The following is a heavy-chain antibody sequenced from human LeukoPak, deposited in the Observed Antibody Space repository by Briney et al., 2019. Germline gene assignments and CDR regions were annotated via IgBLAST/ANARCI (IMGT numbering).Heavy chain of an antibody. J-gene: IGHJ6*03. CDR3: AREGRYRYGYNEYHSYMDI. D-gene: IGHD5-24*01. Sequence: SQTLSLTCAISGDSVSSNSAAWNWIRQSPSRGLEWLGSTYYRSKWYNDYAVSVKSRITINPDTSKNQFSLQLSSVTAAETAVYYCAREGRYRYGYNEYHSYMDIWGKGTTVTVSS. CDR2: TYYRSKWYN. CDR1: GDSVSSNSAA. V-gene: IGHV6-1*01.